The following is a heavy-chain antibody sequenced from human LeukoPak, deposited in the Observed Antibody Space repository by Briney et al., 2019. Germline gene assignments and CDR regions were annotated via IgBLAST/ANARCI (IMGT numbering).Heavy chain of an antibody. CDR1: GFTFNTYN. D-gene: IGHD2-21*02. J-gene: IGHJ4*02. CDR3: GREVYWGDDCYSDY. CDR2: IHCDSSSI. Sequence: PGGSLRLSCAASGFTFNTYNMNWVRQAPGMGLEWVSYIHCDSSSIYYADSVKGRFTISRDNAKNSLFLDMSSLRAEDTAVYYWGREVYWGDDCYSDYWGQGTLVTVSS. V-gene: IGHV3-48*01.